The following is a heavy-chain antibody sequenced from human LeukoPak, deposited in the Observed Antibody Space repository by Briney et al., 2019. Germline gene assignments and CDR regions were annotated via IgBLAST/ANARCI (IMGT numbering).Heavy chain of an antibody. CDR1: GGTFSSYA. Sequence: ASVKVSCKASGGTFSSYAISWVRQAPGQGLEWMGGIIPIFGTANYAQKFQGRVTITADESTSTAYMELSSLRSADTAVYYCARDRSSIAAAHDAFDIWGQGTMVTVSS. J-gene: IGHJ3*02. D-gene: IGHD6-6*01. CDR3: ARDRSSIAAAHDAFDI. V-gene: IGHV1-69*13. CDR2: IIPIFGTA.